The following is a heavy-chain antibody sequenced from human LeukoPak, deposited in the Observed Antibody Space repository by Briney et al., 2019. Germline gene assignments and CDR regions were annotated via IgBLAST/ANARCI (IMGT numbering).Heavy chain of an antibody. CDR3: ARDRSTPLGYCSGGSCYIPGGFDP. D-gene: IGHD2-15*01. Sequence: PSETLSLTCTVSGGSISSYYWSWIRQPPGKGLEWIGYIYYSGSTNYNPSLKSRVTISVDTSKNQFSLKLSSVTAADTAVYYCARDRSTPLGYCSGGSCYIPGGFDPWGQGTLVTVSS. CDR1: GGSISSYY. CDR2: IYYSGST. V-gene: IGHV4-59*01. J-gene: IGHJ5*02.